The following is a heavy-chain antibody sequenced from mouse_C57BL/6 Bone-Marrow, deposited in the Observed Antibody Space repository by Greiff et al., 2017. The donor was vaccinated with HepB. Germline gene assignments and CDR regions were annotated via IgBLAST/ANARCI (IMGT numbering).Heavy chain of an antibody. Sequence: VKLMESGAELVKPGASVKISCKASGYAFSSYWMNWVKQRPGKGLEWIGQIYPGDGDTNYNGKFKGKATLTADKSSSTAYMQLSSLTSEDSAVYFCARKNTNYWYFDVWGTGTTVTVSS. CDR1: GYAFSSYW. CDR2: IYPGDGDT. V-gene: IGHV1-80*01. J-gene: IGHJ1*03. CDR3: ARKNTNYWYFDV.